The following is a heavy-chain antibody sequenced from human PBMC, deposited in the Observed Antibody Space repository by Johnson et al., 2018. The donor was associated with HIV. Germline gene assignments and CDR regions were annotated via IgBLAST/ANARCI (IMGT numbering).Heavy chain of an antibody. Sequence: QVQLVESGGGVVQPGGSLRLSCAASGFTFSSYGMHWVRQAPGKGLEWVAFIRYDGSNKYYADYVKGRFTISRDNSKNTLYLQMNSLRAEDTAVYYCAKDNTDSSGWFSLSGAFDIWGQGTMVTVSS. J-gene: IGHJ3*02. CDR2: IRYDGSNK. CDR3: AKDNTDSSGWFSLSGAFDI. CDR1: GFTFSSYG. V-gene: IGHV3-30*02. D-gene: IGHD6-19*01.